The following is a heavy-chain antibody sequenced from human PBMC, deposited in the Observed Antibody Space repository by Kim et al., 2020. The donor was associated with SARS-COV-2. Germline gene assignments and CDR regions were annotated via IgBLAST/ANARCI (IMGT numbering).Heavy chain of an antibody. Sequence: SETLSLTCTVSGYSISSGYYWGWIRQPPGKGLEWIGSIYHSGSTYYNPSLKSRVTISVDTSKNQFSLKLSSVTAADTAVYYCARAGDVLPNDYWGQGTLV. CDR1: GYSISSGYY. J-gene: IGHJ4*02. V-gene: IGHV4-38-2*02. CDR2: IYHSGST. CDR3: ARAGDVLPNDY. D-gene: IGHD3-10*01.